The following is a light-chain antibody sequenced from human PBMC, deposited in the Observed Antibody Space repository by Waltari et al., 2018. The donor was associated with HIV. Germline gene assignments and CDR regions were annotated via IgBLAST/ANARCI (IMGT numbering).Light chain of an antibody. CDR1: ALPKEY. Sequence: SYELTQPPSVSVSPGQTARITCSGDALPKEYAYWYQQKSGQAPVLVIYEDTKRPSGIPERFSGSSSGTMATLTISGAQGEDEADYYCYSTNIRGNHRLFGGGTKLTVL. V-gene: IGLV3-10*01. CDR3: YSTNIRGNHRL. J-gene: IGLJ2*01. CDR2: EDT.